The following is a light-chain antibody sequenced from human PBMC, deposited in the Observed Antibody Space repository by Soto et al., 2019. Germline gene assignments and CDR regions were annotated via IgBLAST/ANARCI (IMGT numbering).Light chain of an antibody. V-gene: IGKV3-11*01. CDR3: HQRTNWPPGAT. J-gene: IGKJ4*01. Sequence: IVLTQSPATLSLSPGKRSTLSCRARQSIGDRLAWYQQKPGQAPRLLIYDASYRATGIPARFSGSGSGTDFTLIFSSLEPEDFAVYYCHQRTNWPPGATFGGGTKVEI. CDR1: QSIGDR. CDR2: DAS.